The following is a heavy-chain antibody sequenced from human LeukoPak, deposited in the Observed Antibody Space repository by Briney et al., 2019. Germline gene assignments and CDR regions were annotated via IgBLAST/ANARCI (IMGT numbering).Heavy chain of an antibody. CDR2: ISSSSSTI. CDR3: ARDSYGSGSYYNAFVFDY. Sequence: PGGSLRLSCAASGFTFSSYSMNWVRQAPGKGLEWVSYISSSSSTIYYADSVKGRFTISRDNAKNSLYLQMNSLRAEDTAVYYCARDSYGSGSYYNAFVFDYWGQGTLVTVSS. J-gene: IGHJ4*02. V-gene: IGHV3-48*04. D-gene: IGHD3-10*01. CDR1: GFTFSSYS.